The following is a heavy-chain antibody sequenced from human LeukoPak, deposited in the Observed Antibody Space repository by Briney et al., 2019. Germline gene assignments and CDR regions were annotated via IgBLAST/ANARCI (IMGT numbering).Heavy chain of an antibody. D-gene: IGHD3-10*01. CDR3: AKDSRRSYGSGSYYKENFDY. CDR2: ISGSGGST. Sequence: PGGSLRLSCAASGFTFSSYAMSWVRQAPGKGLEWVSAISGSGGSTYYADSVKGRFTTSRDNSKNTLYLQMNSLRAEDTAVYYCAKDSRRSYGSGSYYKENFDYWGQGTLVTVSS. V-gene: IGHV3-23*01. J-gene: IGHJ4*02. CDR1: GFTFSSYA.